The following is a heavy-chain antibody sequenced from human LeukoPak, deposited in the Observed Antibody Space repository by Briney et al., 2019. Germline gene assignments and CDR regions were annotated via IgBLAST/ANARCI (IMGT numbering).Heavy chain of an antibody. V-gene: IGHV3-21*01. CDR2: ISSSTTYI. CDR3: ARGASGKNRSWFDP. Sequence: PGGSLRLSCAASGFTFSSSWMSWVRQAPGKGLEWVSFISSSTTYIYYVDSVKGRFTISRDNAKSSLFLQMNSLKVEDTAVYYCARGASGKNRSWFDPWGQGTLVTVSS. CDR1: GFTFSSSW. J-gene: IGHJ5*02. D-gene: IGHD1-26*01.